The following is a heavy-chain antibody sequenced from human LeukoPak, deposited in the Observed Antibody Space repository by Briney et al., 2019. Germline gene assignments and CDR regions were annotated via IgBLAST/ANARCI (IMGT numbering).Heavy chain of an antibody. CDR3: ARGGQQLVQYYYYYMDV. CDR2: IYYSGST. V-gene: IGHV4-39*07. Sequence: PSETLSLTCTVSGGSISSNDYYWDWIRQPPGMGLEYIGSIYYSGSTYYNPSLKSRVTMSVDTSKNQFSLKLSSVTAADTAVYYCARGGQQLVQYYYYYMDVWGKGTTVTVSS. CDR1: GGSISSNDYY. J-gene: IGHJ6*03. D-gene: IGHD6-13*01.